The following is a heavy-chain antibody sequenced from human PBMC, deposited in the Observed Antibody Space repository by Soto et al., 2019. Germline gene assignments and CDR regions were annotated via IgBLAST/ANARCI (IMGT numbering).Heavy chain of an antibody. Sequence: SVTLFLTCAFSAGSFSSGDYYLSRIRHPPGNLLDCIGYNYYSGSTYYNPSLKSRVTISLDTSKNQSALKLGSVTAAETAVYYCFKARVPAAIHHAWFDPWGRGTLVT. CDR1: AGSFSSGDYY. V-gene: IGHV4-30-4*03. D-gene: IGHD2-2*02. CDR3: FKARVPAAIHHAWFDP. J-gene: IGHJ5*02. CDR2: NYYSGST.